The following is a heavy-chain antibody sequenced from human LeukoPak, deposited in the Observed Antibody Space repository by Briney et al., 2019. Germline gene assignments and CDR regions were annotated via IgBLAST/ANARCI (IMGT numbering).Heavy chain of an antibody. J-gene: IGHJ4*02. CDR1: GYTFTSYG. CDR3: ATHCGGGTCYFYKFDY. D-gene: IGHD2-15*01. CDR2: INPDSGGT. Sequence: ASVKVSCKASGYTFTSYGISWVRQAPGQGLDWMGWINPDSGGTNYAQKFQGRVTMTRDTSITTAYMELSRLISDDTAVYYCATHCGGGTCYFYKFDYWGQGTQVTVSS. V-gene: IGHV1-2*02.